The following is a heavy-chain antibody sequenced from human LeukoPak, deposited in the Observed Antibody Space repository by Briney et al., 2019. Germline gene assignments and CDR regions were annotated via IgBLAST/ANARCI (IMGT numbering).Heavy chain of an antibody. J-gene: IGHJ6*03. V-gene: IGHV4-61*02. CDR3: ARAEINGYSYGGVYYYYYYMDV. CDR2: IYTSGST. D-gene: IGHD5-18*01. CDR1: GGSISSGSYY. Sequence: PSETLPLTCTVSGGSISSGSYYWSWIRQPAGKGLEWIGRIYTSGSTNYNPSLKSRVTISVDTSKNQFSLKLSSVTAADTAVYYCARAEINGYSYGGVYYYYYYMDVWGKGTTVTISS.